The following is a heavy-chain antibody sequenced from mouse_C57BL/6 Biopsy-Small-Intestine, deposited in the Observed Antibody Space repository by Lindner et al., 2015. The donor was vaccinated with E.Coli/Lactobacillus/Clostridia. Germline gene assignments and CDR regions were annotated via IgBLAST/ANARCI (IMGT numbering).Heavy chain of an antibody. CDR2: IRSKSNNYAT. J-gene: IGHJ4*01. D-gene: IGHD1-1*01. CDR3: VRRGSTTVGYATGY. Sequence: EVQLQESGGGLVQPKGSLKLSCAASGFSFNTYAMNWVRQAPGKGLEWVARIRSKSNNYATYYADSVKDRFTISRDDSESMLYLQMNNLQTEDTAVYYCVRRGSTTVGYATGYWGQGTSVTVSS. V-gene: IGHV10-1*01. CDR1: GFSFNTYA.